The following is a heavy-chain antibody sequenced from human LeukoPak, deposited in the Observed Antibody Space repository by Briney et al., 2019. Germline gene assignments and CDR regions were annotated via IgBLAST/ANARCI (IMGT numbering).Heavy chain of an antibody. CDR2: INPNSGGT. V-gene: IGHV1-2*04. CDR1: GYSFTGYY. Sequence: ASVKVSCKASGYSFTGYYIHWMRQAPGQGLEWMGWINPNSGGTNYAQKFQGWVTMTRDTSISTAYMELYRLRSDDTAVYYCARDYGSGLIMDVWGQGTTVTVSS. J-gene: IGHJ6*02. D-gene: IGHD3-10*01. CDR3: ARDYGSGLIMDV.